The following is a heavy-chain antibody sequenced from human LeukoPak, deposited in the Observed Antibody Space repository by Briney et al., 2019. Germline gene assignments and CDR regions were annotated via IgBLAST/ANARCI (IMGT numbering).Heavy chain of an antibody. V-gene: IGHV4-4*07. CDR2: IHTSGNT. CDR1: GGSISTHY. CDR3: ARVKNDFWSGYYTHFDY. Sequence: PSETLSLTCTVSGGSISTHYWSWIRQPAGKALELIGRIHTSGNTNYNPSLKSRVTISVDTSKNRFSLKLSSVTAADTAVYYCARVKNDFWSGYYTHFDYWGQGTLVTVSS. J-gene: IGHJ4*02. D-gene: IGHD3-3*01.